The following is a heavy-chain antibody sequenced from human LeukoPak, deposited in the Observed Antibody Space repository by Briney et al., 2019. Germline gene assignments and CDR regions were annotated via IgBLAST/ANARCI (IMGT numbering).Heavy chain of an antibody. Sequence: PSETLSLTCTVSGGSISSYYWSWIRQPPGKGLEWIGYIYYSGSTNYNPSLKSRVTISVDTSKNQFSLKLSSVTAADTAVYYCATDYGSGSPHYGMDVWGQGTTVTVSS. D-gene: IGHD3-10*01. J-gene: IGHJ6*02. CDR2: IYYSGST. CDR1: GGSISSYY. V-gene: IGHV4-59*08. CDR3: ATDYGSGSPHYGMDV.